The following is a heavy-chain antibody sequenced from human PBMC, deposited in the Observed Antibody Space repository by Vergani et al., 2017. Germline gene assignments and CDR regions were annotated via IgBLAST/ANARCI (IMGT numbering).Heavy chain of an antibody. CDR1: GFTFSSYW. Sequence: EVQLVESGGGLVQPGGSLRLSCAASGFTFSSYWMHWVRQAPGKGLVWVSRINSDGSSTSYADSVKGRFTISRDHAKNTLYLQMNSLRAEDTAVYYCARGGYSGYDWRGLDYWGQGTLVTVSS. CDR3: ARGGYSGYDWRGLDY. J-gene: IGHJ4*02. D-gene: IGHD5-12*01. V-gene: IGHV3-74*01. CDR2: INSDGSST.